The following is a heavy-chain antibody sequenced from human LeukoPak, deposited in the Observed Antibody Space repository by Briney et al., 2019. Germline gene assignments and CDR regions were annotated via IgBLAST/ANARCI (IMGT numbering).Heavy chain of an antibody. Sequence: PSETLSLTCTVSGGSISSGSYYWSWIRQPAGKGLEWIGRIYTSGSANYNPSLKSRVTISVDTSKNQFSLKLSSVTAADTAVYYCARGGYDILTGYYPFDYWGQGTLVTVSS. D-gene: IGHD3-9*01. CDR1: GGSISSGSYY. J-gene: IGHJ4*02. V-gene: IGHV4-61*02. CDR2: IYTSGSA. CDR3: ARGGYDILTGYYPFDY.